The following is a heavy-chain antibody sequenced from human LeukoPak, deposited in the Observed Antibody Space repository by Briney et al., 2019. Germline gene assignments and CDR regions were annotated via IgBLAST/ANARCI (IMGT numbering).Heavy chain of an antibody. V-gene: IGHV1-24*01. D-gene: IGHD6-13*01. J-gene: IGHJ5*02. Sequence: ASVKVSCKVSGYTLTELSMHWVRQAPGKGVEWRGGFDPEDGEKIYAQKFQGRVTMTEDTSTDTAYMELSSLRSEDTAVYYCATERSARTYSSSWYLPMVGWFDPWGQGTLVTVSS. CDR1: GYTLTELS. CDR2: FDPEDGEK. CDR3: ATERSARTYSSSWYLPMVGWFDP.